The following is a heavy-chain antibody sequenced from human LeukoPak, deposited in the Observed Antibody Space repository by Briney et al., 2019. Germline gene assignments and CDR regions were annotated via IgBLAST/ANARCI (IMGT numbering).Heavy chain of an antibody. D-gene: IGHD4-17*01. CDR3: ARAPTVTTDYYYYGMDV. V-gene: IGHV1-69*04. CDR1: GGTFSSYA. CDR2: IIPILGIA. J-gene: IGHJ6*02. Sequence: ASVTVSCKASGGTFSSYAISWVRQAPGQGIEWMGRIIPILGIANYAQKFQGRVTITADKSTSTAYMELISLRSEDTAVYYCARAPTVTTDYYYYGMDVWGQGTTVTVSS.